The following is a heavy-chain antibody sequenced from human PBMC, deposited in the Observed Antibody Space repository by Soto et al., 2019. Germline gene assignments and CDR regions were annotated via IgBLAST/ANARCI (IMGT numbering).Heavy chain of an antibody. Sequence: GGSLRLSCAASGFTFSSYWMHWVRQAPGKGLVWVSRINSDGSSTSYADSVKGRFTISRDNAKNTLYRQMNSLRAEDTAVYYCARDFPFGYCSSTSCYSDAFDIWGQGTMVTVSS. J-gene: IGHJ3*02. CDR1: GFTFSSYW. CDR2: INSDGSST. D-gene: IGHD2-2*01. CDR3: ARDFPFGYCSSTSCYSDAFDI. V-gene: IGHV3-74*01.